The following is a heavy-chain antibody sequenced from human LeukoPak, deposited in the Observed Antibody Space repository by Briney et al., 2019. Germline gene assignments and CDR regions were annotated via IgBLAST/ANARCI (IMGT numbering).Heavy chain of an antibody. D-gene: IGHD1-26*01. Sequence: GGSLRLSCAASGFIFSSYGMHWVRQAPGKGLEWVAVISYDGSNKYYADSVKGRFTISRDNSKNTLYLQMSSLRAEDTAVYYCAKSPRGIVGATFDYWGQGTLVTVSS. CDR1: GFIFSSYG. CDR2: ISYDGSNK. V-gene: IGHV3-30*18. J-gene: IGHJ4*02. CDR3: AKSPRGIVGATFDY.